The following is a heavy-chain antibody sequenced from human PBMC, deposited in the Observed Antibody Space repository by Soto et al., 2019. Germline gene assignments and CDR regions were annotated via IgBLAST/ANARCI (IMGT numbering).Heavy chain of an antibody. Sequence: HVQLQESGPGLVKPSQTLSLTCTVSGGSISSTTSYWSWIRQLPGEGLEWIGYIYYTGNTYYNPFLKSRVTISVDTSENQFSLKLTSVTVADTAVYYCAREGGDGVDYWGQGTLVTVSS. V-gene: IGHV4-31*03. D-gene: IGHD3-16*01. J-gene: IGHJ4*02. CDR3: AREGGDGVDY. CDR2: IYYTGNT. CDR1: GGSISSTTSY.